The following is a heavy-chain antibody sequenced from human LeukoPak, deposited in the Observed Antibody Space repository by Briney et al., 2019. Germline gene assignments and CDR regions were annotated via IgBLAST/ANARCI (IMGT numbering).Heavy chain of an antibody. D-gene: IGHD1-14*01. Sequence: GGSLRLSCAASGFTFSNYWMSWVRRAPGKGLEWVANTKQDGSETYYVDSVRGRFTISRDNAQNSLYLQMNSLRGEDTAVYYCARSNPNRNALDLWGQGTMVTISS. J-gene: IGHJ3*01. V-gene: IGHV3-7*01. CDR3: ARSNPNRNALDL. CDR1: GFTFSNYW. CDR2: TKQDGSET.